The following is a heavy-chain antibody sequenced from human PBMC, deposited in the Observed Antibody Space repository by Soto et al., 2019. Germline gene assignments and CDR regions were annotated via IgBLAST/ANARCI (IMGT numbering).Heavy chain of an antibody. J-gene: IGHJ6*02. V-gene: IGHV4-34*01. CDR1: GGSFSGYY. Sequence: QVQLQQWGAGLLKPSETLSLTCAVYGGSFSGYYWSWIRQPPGKGLEWIGEINHSGSTNYNPSLKNRVNISVDTSKNQFSLKLSSVTAADTAVYYCARVTGRYYYGMDVWGQGTTVTVSS. CDR2: INHSGST. CDR3: ARVTGRYYYGMDV.